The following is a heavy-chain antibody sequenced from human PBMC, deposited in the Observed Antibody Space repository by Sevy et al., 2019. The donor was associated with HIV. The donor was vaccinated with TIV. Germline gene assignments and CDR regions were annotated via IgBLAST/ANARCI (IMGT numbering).Heavy chain of an antibody. CDR1: GFSLNDYY. V-gene: IGHV3-11*06. D-gene: IGHD3-22*01. Sequence: GGSLRLSCAATGFSLNDYYMTWIRQAPGKGLEWVSYISGDSGHTNYAESVKGRFTISRDNTKNFVYLQMDGLRAEDTATYYCARVGNSGYYFNYYYYGMDVWGQGTTVTVSS. CDR2: ISGDSGHT. CDR3: ARVGNSGYYFNYYYYGMDV. J-gene: IGHJ6*02.